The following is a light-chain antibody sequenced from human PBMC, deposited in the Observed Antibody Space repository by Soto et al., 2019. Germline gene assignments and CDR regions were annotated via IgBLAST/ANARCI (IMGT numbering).Light chain of an antibody. CDR3: QQYNSYSWT. Sequence: DIQMTQSPSTLSASVGDRVTITCRASQSISSWLAWYQQKPGKAPKLLIYDASSLESGVPSRFSGSGSGTEFTLTISSMQPDEFATYYCQQYNSYSWTCGQGTKVDIK. CDR2: DAS. V-gene: IGKV1-5*01. J-gene: IGKJ1*01. CDR1: QSISSW.